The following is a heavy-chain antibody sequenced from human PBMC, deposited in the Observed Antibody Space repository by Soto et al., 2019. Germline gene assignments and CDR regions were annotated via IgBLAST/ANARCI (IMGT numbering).Heavy chain of an antibody. J-gene: IGHJ4*02. CDR3: AKIVMPGKNYFDS. D-gene: IGHD2-21*01. V-gene: IGHV3-23*01. CDR1: GFTFRIYA. CDR2: ITGNGGT. Sequence: PGGSLRLSCAASGFTFRIYAMSWVRQAPGKGLEWVSTITGNGGTSYADFVRGRFTISRDNSKNTLYLQMNSLRGEDTAVYYCAKIVMPGKNYFDSWGQGTLVTVSS.